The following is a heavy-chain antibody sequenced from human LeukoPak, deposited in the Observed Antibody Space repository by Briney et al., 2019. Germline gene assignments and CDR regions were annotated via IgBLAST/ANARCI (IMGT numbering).Heavy chain of an antibody. D-gene: IGHD7-27*01. V-gene: IGHV3-23*01. Sequence: GGSLRLSCVASGFTFSSYSMAWVRQAPGKGLEWVSVINDRGGYTVYADSVKGRLTISRDNFENTLYLQMNSLRAEDTALYYCARDNWGGAFDIWGQGTMVTVSS. J-gene: IGHJ3*02. CDR3: ARDNWGGAFDI. CDR1: GFTFSSYS. CDR2: INDRGGYT.